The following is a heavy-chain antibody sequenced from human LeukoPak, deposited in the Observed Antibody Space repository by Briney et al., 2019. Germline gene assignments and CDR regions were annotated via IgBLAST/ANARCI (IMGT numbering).Heavy chain of an antibody. CDR2: ISWNSGSI. CDR3: ARPRSGWYRGWFDP. V-gene: IGHV3-9*01. Sequence: GGSLRLSCAASGFTFDDYAMHWVRQAPGKGLEWVSGISWNSGSIGYADSVKGRFTISRDNAKNSLYLQMNNLRAEDTAVYYCARPRSGWYRGWFDPWGQGTLVTVSS. D-gene: IGHD6-19*01. J-gene: IGHJ5*02. CDR1: GFTFDDYA.